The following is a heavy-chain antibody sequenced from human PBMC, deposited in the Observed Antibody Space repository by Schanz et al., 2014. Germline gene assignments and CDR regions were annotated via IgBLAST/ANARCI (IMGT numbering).Heavy chain of an antibody. CDR2: VPFDGSQK. CDR3: AKGRFGELSAFDI. J-gene: IGHJ3*02. Sequence: QVQLVESGGGVVQPGRSLRLSCAASGFTFSSYALHWVRQAPGKGLEWVAFVPFDGSQKFYADSVKGRFTISRDNSKNTLYLQMNSLRPEDTAIYYCAKGRFGELSAFDIWGQGTMVTVSS. V-gene: IGHV3-30*04. CDR1: GFTFSSYA. D-gene: IGHD3-10*01.